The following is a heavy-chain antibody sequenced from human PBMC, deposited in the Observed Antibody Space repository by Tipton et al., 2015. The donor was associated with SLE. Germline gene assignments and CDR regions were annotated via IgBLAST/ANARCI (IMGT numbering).Heavy chain of an antibody. D-gene: IGHD2-15*01. CDR1: GGSISSHY. V-gene: IGHV4-59*11. Sequence: TLSLTCTVSGGSISSHYWSWIRQPPGKGLEWIGHISYSGTTNYNPSLKSRVTISVDTSKNQFSLKQNSVTAADTAVHYCARGSVVADDYWGPGILVTVSS. CDR3: ARGSVVADDY. CDR2: ISYSGTT. J-gene: IGHJ4*02.